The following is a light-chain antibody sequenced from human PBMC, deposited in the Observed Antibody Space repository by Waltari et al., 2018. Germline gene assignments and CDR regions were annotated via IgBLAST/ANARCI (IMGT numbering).Light chain of an antibody. V-gene: IGKV3-20*01. CDR2: AAS. J-gene: IGKJ1*01. CDR1: QSVSRT. CDR3: QHYVRLPAT. Sequence: SLSPGERATLSCRASQSVSRTLAWYQQKPGQAPSLLIYAASTRAPGIPDRFSGSGSGTDFSLTISRLEPEDFAVYYCQHYVRLPATFGQGTKVEIK.